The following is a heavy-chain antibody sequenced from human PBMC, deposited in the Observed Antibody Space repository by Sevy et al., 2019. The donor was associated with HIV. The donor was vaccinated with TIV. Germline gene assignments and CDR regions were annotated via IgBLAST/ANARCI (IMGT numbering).Heavy chain of an antibody. V-gene: IGHV1-2*02. CDR2: INPNSGGT. J-gene: IGHJ4*02. Sequence: ASVKVSCKASGYTFTGYYMHWVRQAPGQGLEWMGWINPNSGGTNYAQKFQGRVTMTRDTSISTAYMELSRLRSDDTAVYYCARDPRRVAASLFLTSASLDYWGQGTLVTVSS. D-gene: IGHD2-15*01. CDR1: GYTFTGYY. CDR3: ARDPRRVAASLFLTSASLDY.